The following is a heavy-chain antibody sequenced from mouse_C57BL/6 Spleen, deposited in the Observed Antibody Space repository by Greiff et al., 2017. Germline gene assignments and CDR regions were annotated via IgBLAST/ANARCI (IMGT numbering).Heavy chain of an antibody. J-gene: IGHJ3*01. CDR1: GFSFNTYA. Sequence: EVQRVESGGGLVQPKGSLKLSCAASGFSFNTYAMNWVRQAPGKGLEWVARIRSKSNNYATYYADSVKDRFTISRDDSESMLYLQMNNLKTEDTAMYYCVRQGRYSKPAWFAYWGQGTLVTVSA. V-gene: IGHV10-1*01. CDR2: IRSKSNNYAT. D-gene: IGHD2-5*01. CDR3: VRQGRYSKPAWFAY.